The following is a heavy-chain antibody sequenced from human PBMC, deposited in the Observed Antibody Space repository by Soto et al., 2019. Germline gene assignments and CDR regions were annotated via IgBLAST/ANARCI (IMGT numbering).Heavy chain of an antibody. J-gene: IGHJ4*02. CDR3: ARCYDILTGYYSFDY. D-gene: IGHD3-9*01. V-gene: IGHV4-34*01. CDR2: INHSGST. Sequence: SETLSLTCAVYGGSFSGYYWSWIRQPPGKGLEWIGEINHSGSTNYNPSLKSRVTISVDTSKNKFSRKLSSGTAADTAVYYCARCYDILTGYYSFDYWGQGTLVTVSS. CDR1: GGSFSGYY.